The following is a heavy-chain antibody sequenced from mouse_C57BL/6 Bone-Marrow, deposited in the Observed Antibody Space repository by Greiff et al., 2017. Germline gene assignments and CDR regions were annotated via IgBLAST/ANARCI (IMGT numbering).Heavy chain of an antibody. D-gene: IGHD1-1*01. J-gene: IGHJ3*01. CDR1: GFTFSSYG. Sequence: EVKLVESGGDLVKPGGSLKLSCAASGFTFSSYGMSWVRQTPDKRLEWVATISSGGSYTYYPDSVKGRFTISRDNAKNTLYLQMSSLKSEDTAMYYCARLITTVAYWGQGTLVTVSA. V-gene: IGHV5-6*02. CDR3: ARLITTVAY. CDR2: ISSGGSYT.